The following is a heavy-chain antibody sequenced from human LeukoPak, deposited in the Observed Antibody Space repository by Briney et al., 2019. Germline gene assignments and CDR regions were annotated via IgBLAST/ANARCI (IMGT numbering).Heavy chain of an antibody. V-gene: IGHV3-21*01. Sequence: GGSLRLSCAASGFTFSSYSMNWVRQAPGKGLEWVSSISSSSSYIYYADSVKGRFTISRDNAKNSLYLQMNSLRAEDTAVYYCARGDTDQLYNWFDPWGQGTLVTVSS. CDR2: ISSSSSYI. J-gene: IGHJ5*02. CDR3: ARGDTDQLYNWFDP. D-gene: IGHD5-24*01. CDR1: GFTFSSYS.